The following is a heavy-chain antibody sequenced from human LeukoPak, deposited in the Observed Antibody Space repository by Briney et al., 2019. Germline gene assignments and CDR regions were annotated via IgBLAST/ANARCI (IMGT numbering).Heavy chain of an antibody. CDR3: AANYCSSTSCYTAFDY. CDR1: GYTLTELS. CDR2: FDPEDGET. Sequence: ASVRVSCTVSGYTLTELSMHWVRQAPGKGLEWVGGFDPEDGETIYAQKLQGRVTMTEDTSTDTAYMELSSLRSEDTAVYYCAANYCSSTSCYTAFDYWGQGTLVTVSS. D-gene: IGHD2-2*02. J-gene: IGHJ4*02. V-gene: IGHV1-24*01.